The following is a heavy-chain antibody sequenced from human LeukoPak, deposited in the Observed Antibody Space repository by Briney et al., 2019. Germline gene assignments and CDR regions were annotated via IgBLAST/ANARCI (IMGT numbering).Heavy chain of an antibody. J-gene: IGHJ4*02. D-gene: IGHD4-17*01. CDR3: ARPYGAAGLD. CDR2: IYYSGST. V-gene: IGHV4-39*01. Sequence: SETLSLTCTVSGGSISSSSYYWGWIRQPPGKGLEWIGSIYYSGSTYYNPSLKSRVTISVDTSKNQFSLKLSSVTAADTAVFYCARPYGAAGLDWGQGTLVTVSS. CDR1: GGSISSSSYY.